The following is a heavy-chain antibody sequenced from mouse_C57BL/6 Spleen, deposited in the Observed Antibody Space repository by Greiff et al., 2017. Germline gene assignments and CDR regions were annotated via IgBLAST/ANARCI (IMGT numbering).Heavy chain of an antibody. CDR1: GFTFSSYA. CDR3: ARAGTENFDY. CDR2: ISDGGSYT. Sequence: EVHLVESGGGLVKPGGSLKLSCAASGFTFSSYAMSWVRQTPEKRLEWVATISDGGSYTYYPDNVKGRFTISRDNAKNNLYLQMSHLKSEDTAMYYCARAGTENFDYWGQGTTLTVSS. V-gene: IGHV5-4*01. J-gene: IGHJ2*01. D-gene: IGHD3-3*01.